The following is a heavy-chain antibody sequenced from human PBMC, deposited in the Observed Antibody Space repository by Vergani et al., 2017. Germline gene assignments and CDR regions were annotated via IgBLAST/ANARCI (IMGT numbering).Heavy chain of an antibody. D-gene: IGHD3-3*01. CDR2: IIPIFGTA. J-gene: IGHJ6*03. CDR3: ASSTADDFWSGYSDHYYYMDV. V-gene: IGHV1-69*12. Sequence: QVQLVQSGAEVKKPGSSVKVSCKASGGTFSSYAISWVRQAPGQGLEWMGGIIPIFGTANYAQKFQGRVTITADESTSTAYMELSSLRSEDTAMYYCASSTADDFWSGYSDHYYYMDVWGKGTTVTVSS. CDR1: GGTFSSYA.